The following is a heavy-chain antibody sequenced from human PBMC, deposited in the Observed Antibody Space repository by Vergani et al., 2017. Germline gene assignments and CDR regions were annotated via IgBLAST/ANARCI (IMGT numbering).Heavy chain of an antibody. CDR3: ARGRVLRYFDGFSRGFDY. J-gene: IGHJ4*02. D-gene: IGHD3-9*01. V-gene: IGHV1-2*02. CDR2: INPNSGGT. CDR1: GYTFTGYY. Sequence: QVQLVQSGAEVKKPGASVKVSCKASGYTFTGYYMHWVRQAPGQGLEWMGWINPNSGGTNYAQKFQGRVTMTRDTSISTAYMELSRLRSDDTAVYYCARGRVLRYFDGFSRGFDYWGQGTLVTVSS.